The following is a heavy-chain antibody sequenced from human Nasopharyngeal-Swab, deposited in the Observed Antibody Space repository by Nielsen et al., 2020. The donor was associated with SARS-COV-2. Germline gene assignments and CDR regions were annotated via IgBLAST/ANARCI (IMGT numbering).Heavy chain of an antibody. CDR1: GFTFSSYA. CDR3: AKDRGSGGAFDI. J-gene: IGHJ3*02. Sequence: GESLKISCAASGFTFSSYAMSWVRQAPGKGPEWVSAISGSGGSTYYADSVKGRFTISRDNSKNTLYLQMNSLRAEDTAVYYCAKDRGSGGAFDIWGQGTMVTVSS. V-gene: IGHV3-23*01. D-gene: IGHD2-15*01. CDR2: ISGSGGST.